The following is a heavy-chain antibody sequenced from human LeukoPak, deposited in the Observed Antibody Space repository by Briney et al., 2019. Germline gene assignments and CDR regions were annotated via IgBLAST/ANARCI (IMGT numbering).Heavy chain of an antibody. CDR1: GYTFTSYD. CDR3: ARVQSGDYYDSSGYPLDY. D-gene: IGHD3-22*01. Sequence: ASVKVSCKASGYTFTSYDINRVRQATGQGLEWMGWMNPNSGNTGYAQKFQGWVTMTRDTSISTAYMELSRLRSDDTAVYYCARVQSGDYYDSSGYPLDYWGQGTLVTVPS. V-gene: IGHV1-8*01. CDR2: MNPNSGNT. J-gene: IGHJ4*02.